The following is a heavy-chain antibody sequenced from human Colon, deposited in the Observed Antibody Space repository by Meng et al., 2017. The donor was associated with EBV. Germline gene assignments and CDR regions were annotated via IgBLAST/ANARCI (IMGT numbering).Heavy chain of an antibody. D-gene: IGHD3-10*01. CDR1: GGSIRSGPYC. V-gene: IGHV4-39*01. J-gene: IGHJ4*02. CDR3: ASYTSFSGSYYNGIDY. Sequence: QVELLESCPGLVRPSGTLSLTCTVSGGSIRSGPYCWAWIRQPPGKGLEWIGSIYYSGSTYYNPSLKSRVTISVDSSKNQFSLKLTSVTAADTSLYYCASYTSFSGSYYNGIDYWGQGTLVTVSS. CDR2: IYYSGST.